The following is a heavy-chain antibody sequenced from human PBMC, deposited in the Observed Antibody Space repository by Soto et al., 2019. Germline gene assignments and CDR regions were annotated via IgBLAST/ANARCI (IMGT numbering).Heavy chain of an antibody. CDR2: IYTSGST. CDR3: ARYRPNRIGGVGGDVSRILGAFDI. CDR1: GGSISSYY. Sequence: QVQLQESGPGLVKPSETLSLTCTVSGGSISSYYWSWIRQPAGKGLEWIGRIYTSGSTNYNPSLRSRVTMSVDTSKNQFSLKLSSVTAADTAVYYCARYRPNRIGGVGGDVSRILGAFDIWGQGTMVTVSS. J-gene: IGHJ3*02. D-gene: IGHD2-21*02. V-gene: IGHV4-4*07.